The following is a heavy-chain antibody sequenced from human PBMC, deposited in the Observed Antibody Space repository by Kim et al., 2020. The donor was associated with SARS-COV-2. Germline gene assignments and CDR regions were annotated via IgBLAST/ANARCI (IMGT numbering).Heavy chain of an antibody. V-gene: IGHV3-21*01. CDR2: ISSSSSYL. CDR1: GFTFSSYS. J-gene: IGHJ6*01. CDR3: SRDAFPTYYLDSSEYY. Sequence: GGSLRLSCAASGFTFSSYSMNWVRQAPGKGLEWVSFISSSSSYLYYADSVKVRFSISRANDKNSLSLQMNSLSVEDTAVYYSSRDAFPTYYLDSSEYY. D-gene: IGHD3-22*01.